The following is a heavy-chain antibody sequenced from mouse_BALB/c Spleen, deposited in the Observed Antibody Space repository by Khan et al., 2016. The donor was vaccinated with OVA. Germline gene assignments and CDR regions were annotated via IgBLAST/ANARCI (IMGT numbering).Heavy chain of an antibody. CDR1: GFSIKDYY. Sequence: MQLEESGAELVRSGASVNLSCTASGFSIKDYYMHWVKQRPEQGLEWIGWIDPENGDTEYAPKFKGKATVTADTSSNTAYLQLSSLTSEDTAVYYCTRAYVRFAYWGQGTLVTVSA. CDR3: TRAYVRFAY. V-gene: IGHV14-4*02. CDR2: IDPENGDT. J-gene: IGHJ3*01. D-gene: IGHD3-3*01.